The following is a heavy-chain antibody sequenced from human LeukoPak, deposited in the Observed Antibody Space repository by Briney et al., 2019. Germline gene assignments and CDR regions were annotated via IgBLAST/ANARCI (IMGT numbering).Heavy chain of an antibody. CDR1: GYTFTSYY. CDR3: ARAGAGYCGGDCYSTNDAFDI. D-gene: IGHD2-21*01. J-gene: IGHJ3*02. CDR2: INPSGGST. V-gene: IGHV1-46*03. Sequence: ASVKVSCKASGYTFTSYYMHWVRQAPGQGREWMGIINPSGGSTSYAQKFQGRVTMTRDTSTSTVYMELSSLRSEDTAVYYCARAGAGYCGGDCYSTNDAFDIWGQGTMVTVSS.